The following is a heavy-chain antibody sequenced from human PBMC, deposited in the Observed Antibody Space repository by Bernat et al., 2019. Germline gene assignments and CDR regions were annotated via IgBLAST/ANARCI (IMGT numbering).Heavy chain of an antibody. V-gene: IGHV3-73*01. D-gene: IGHD3-16*01. CDR3: TRLNYDYIWGSYSYYFDY. Sequence: VQLVESGGGLVQPGGSLKLSCAASGFTFSGSAMHWVRQASGKGLEWVGRIRSKANSYATAYAASVKGRFTISRDDSKNTAYLQMNSLKTEDTAVYYCTRLNYDYIWGSYSYYFDYWGQGTLVTVSS. J-gene: IGHJ4*02. CDR1: GFTFSGSA. CDR2: IRSKANSYAT.